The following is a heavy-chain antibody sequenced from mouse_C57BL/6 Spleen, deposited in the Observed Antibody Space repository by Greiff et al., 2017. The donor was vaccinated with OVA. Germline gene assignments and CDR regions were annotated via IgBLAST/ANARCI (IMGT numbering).Heavy chain of an antibody. CDR3: AEYYGSTPYYAMDY. D-gene: IGHD1-1*01. V-gene: IGHV1-82*01. CDR1: GYAFSSSW. CDR2: IYPGDGDT. J-gene: IGHJ4*01. Sequence: VKLLESGPELVKPGASVKISCKASGYAFSSSWMNWVKQRPGKGLEWIGRIYPGDGDTNYNGKFKGKATLTADKSSSTAYMQLSSLTSEDSAVYFCAEYYGSTPYYAMDYWGQGTSVTVSS.